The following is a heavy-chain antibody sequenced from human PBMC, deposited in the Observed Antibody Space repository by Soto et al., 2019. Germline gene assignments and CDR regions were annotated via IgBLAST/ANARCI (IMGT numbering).Heavy chain of an antibody. CDR3: ARSGCAFYMTTVTTMEFDY. Sequence: SETLSLTCSVSGGSLSTYYWSWIRQPPGKGLERIGYVYYSGSTYYSPSLKSRVTISVDTSKNQFSLKLSSVTAADTAVYYCARSGCAFYMTTVTTMEFDYWGQGTLVTDSS. J-gene: IGHJ4*02. V-gene: IGHV4-59*12. D-gene: IGHD4-17*01. CDR2: VYYSGST. CDR1: GGSLSTYY.